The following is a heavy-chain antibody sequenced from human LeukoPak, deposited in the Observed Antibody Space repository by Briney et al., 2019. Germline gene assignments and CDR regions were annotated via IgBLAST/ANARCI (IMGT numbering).Heavy chain of an antibody. CDR2: IKEDGSGK. V-gene: IGHV3-7*01. CDR3: ARDRESNWYPFLDS. CDR1: GFTFTNYL. J-gene: IGHJ4*02. Sequence: PGGSLRLSCATSGFTFTNYLMSWVRQTPGKGLEWVANIKEDGSGKWYVESVRGRFTISRDNAKNSPYLQMNSLRAEDTAVYYCARDRESNWYPFLDSWGQGTLVTVSS. D-gene: IGHD6-13*01.